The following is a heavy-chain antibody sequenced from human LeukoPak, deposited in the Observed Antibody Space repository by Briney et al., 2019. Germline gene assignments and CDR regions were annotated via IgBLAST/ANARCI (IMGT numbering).Heavy chain of an antibody. J-gene: IGHJ4*02. CDR2: NSGSGGST. CDR1: GFTFSSYA. V-gene: IGHV3-23*01. Sequence: PGGSLRLSCTASGFTFSSYALSWVRQAPGKGLEWVSGNSGSGGSTKYADSVKGRFTISRDNSKNTLYLQMSGLRAEDTAVYYCAKAIGFSYGSYFDYWGQGTLVTVSS. CDR3: AKAIGFSYGSYFDY. D-gene: IGHD5-18*01.